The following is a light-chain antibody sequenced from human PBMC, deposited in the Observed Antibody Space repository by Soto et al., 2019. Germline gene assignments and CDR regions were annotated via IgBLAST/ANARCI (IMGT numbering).Light chain of an antibody. CDR1: QTISSW. Sequence: DIQMTQSPSTLSVSVGDRVTITCRASQTISSWLAWYQQKPGKAPKLLIYKASTLKSGVPSRFSGSGSGTEFTLTISSLQSEDFAVYYCQQYNNWPPITFGQGTRLEIK. CDR3: QQYNNWPPIT. V-gene: IGKV1-5*03. J-gene: IGKJ5*01. CDR2: KAS.